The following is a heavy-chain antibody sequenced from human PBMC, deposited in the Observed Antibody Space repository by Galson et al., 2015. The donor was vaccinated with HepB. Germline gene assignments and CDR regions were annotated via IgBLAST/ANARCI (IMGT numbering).Heavy chain of an antibody. CDR2: ISGYNGNT. Sequence: SVKVSCKASGYTFSSHGISWVRQAPGQGLEWMGWISGYNGNTNYAQKLQGRVTMTTDRSTSTAYMELRSLRSDDTAVYYCARDIPGERGNWFAPWGQGTLVAVSS. CDR3: ARDIPGERGNWFAP. CDR1: GYTFSSHG. V-gene: IGHV1-18*01. J-gene: IGHJ5*02. D-gene: IGHD3-10*01.